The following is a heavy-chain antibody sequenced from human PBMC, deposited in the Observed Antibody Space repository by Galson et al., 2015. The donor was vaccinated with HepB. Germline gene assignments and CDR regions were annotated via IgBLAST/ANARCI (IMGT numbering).Heavy chain of an antibody. CDR3: AKDGYSHGGWDY. CDR2: ISGSGGST. J-gene: IGHJ4*02. Sequence: SLRLSCAASGFTFSHYAMSWVRQAPGKGLEWVSGISGSGGSTYYAYSVKGRFTISRDNSKNTMYLQMNSLRAEDTAVYYCAKDGYSHGGWDYWGQGTLVTVSS. CDR1: GFTFSHYA. V-gene: IGHV3-23*01. D-gene: IGHD5-18*01.